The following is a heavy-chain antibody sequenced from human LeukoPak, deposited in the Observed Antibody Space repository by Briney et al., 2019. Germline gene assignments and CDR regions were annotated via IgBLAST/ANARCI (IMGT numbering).Heavy chain of an antibody. Sequence: PSETLSLTCAVYGGSFSGYYWSWIRQPPGKGLEWIGGINHSGSTNYNPALKSRVTISVDTSKNQFSLKLSSVTAAATAVYYCARRPHTAMVFYYYYYYMDVWGKGTTVTVSS. D-gene: IGHD5-18*01. V-gene: IGHV4-34*01. CDR2: INHSGST. J-gene: IGHJ6*03. CDR1: GGSFSGYY. CDR3: ARRPHTAMVFYYYYYYMDV.